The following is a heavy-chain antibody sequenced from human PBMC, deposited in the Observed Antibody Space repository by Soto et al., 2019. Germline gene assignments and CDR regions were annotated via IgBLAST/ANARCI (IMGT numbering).Heavy chain of an antibody. Sequence: QVQLQESGPGLVKPSQTLSLTCTVSGASINTGTYYWSWIRQHPGKGLEWIGYIHYSGSTYYNPSLKSRVTISVDTSKTQFSLRLTSVTAADTAAYYCARDEASAAGWIVTGFLWGQGTLVTVSS. CDR2: IHYSGST. D-gene: IGHD3-9*01. V-gene: IGHV4-31*03. CDR3: ARDEASAAGWIVTGFL. J-gene: IGHJ4*02. CDR1: GASINTGTYY.